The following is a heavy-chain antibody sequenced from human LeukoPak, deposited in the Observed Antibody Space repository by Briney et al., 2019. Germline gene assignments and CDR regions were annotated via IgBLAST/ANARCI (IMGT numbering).Heavy chain of an antibody. CDR1: GGSLSSHY. D-gene: IGHD6-13*01. CDR3: ARGVYIAAAQYGY. CDR2: IYYSGTT. Sequence: PSETLSLTCTVSGGSLSSHYWSWIRQPPGKGLEWIGYIYYSGTTNYNPSLKSRVTISVDTSKNQFSLKLSSVTAADTAVYYCARGVYIAAAQYGYWGQGTLVTVSS. V-gene: IGHV4-59*11. J-gene: IGHJ4*02.